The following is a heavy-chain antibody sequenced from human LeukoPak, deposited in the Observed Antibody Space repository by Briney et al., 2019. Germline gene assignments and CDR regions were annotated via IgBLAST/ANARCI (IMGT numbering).Heavy chain of an antibody. J-gene: IGHJ6*03. CDR1: GFSFSSYW. V-gene: IGHV3-74*01. D-gene: IGHD6-19*01. Sequence: PGGSLRLSCAASGFSFSSYWMHWVRQAPGKGLVWVSRLNSDVSSTTYADSVKGRFTISRDNAKKTLYLQMNSLRAEDTAVYYCARGQAQQWLVSPWNYYYMDVWGKGTTVTISS. CDR3: ARGQAQQWLVSPWNYYYMDV. CDR2: LNSDVSST.